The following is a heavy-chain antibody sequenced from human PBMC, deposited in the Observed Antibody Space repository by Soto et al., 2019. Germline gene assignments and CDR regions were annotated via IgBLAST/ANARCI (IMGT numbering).Heavy chain of an antibody. CDR3: ATCLGELSTRMDV. CDR1: GGSVSRGSYY. J-gene: IGHJ6*02. D-gene: IGHD3-16*02. Sequence: QVQLQESGPGLVKASETLSLTCTVSGGSVSRGSYYWTWIRQPPGKGLEWLGYMFYSGSNNYNPSLKTRVTISVDTSNIQFYLKLSTVTAADSALYYSATCLGELSTRMDVWGQGTTVTVSS. V-gene: IGHV4-61*01. CDR2: MFYSGSN.